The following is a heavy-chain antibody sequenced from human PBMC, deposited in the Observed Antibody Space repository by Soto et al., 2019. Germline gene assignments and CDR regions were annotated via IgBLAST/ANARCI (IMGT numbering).Heavy chain of an antibody. Sequence: TLSLTCTVSGGSISSGDYYWSWIRQPPGKGLEWIGYIYYSGSTYYNPSLKSRVTISVDTSKNQFSLKLSSVTAADTAVYYCATTYYDFWSGYLNWFDPWGQGTLVTVSS. V-gene: IGHV4-30-4*01. D-gene: IGHD3-3*01. J-gene: IGHJ5*02. CDR2: IYYSGST. CDR1: GGSISSGDYY. CDR3: ATTYYDFWSGYLNWFDP.